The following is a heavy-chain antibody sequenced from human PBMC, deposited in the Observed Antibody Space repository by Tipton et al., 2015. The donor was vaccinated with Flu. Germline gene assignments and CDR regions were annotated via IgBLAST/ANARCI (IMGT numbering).Heavy chain of an antibody. Sequence: QLVQSGAEVKKPEASVKVSCKTSGYTFTGHYIHWVRQAPGQGLEWMGWINPSGGDTIYTPKFQGRVTMTRDTSISTVYMELTRLISDDTAVYYCARIDSGFGYWGQGALVTVSS. V-gene: IGHV1-2*02. CDR2: INPSGGDT. CDR3: ARIDSGFGY. D-gene: IGHD3-22*01. J-gene: IGHJ4*02. CDR1: GYTFTGHY.